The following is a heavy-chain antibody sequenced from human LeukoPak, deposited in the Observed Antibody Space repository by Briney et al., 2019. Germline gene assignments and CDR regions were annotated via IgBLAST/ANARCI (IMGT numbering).Heavy chain of an antibody. CDR3: ARGPHERSGYPDD. D-gene: IGHD3-22*01. CDR1: GYTFNTYG. J-gene: IGHJ4*02. CDR2: ISPYNGNT. Sequence: GASVKVSCKPFGYTFNTYGTTWVRQAPGQGLEWMEWISPYNGNTNYAQKFQGRVTLTTDTSTSTAYMELRSLTADDTAVYYCARGPHERSGYPDDWGQGTLVTVSS. V-gene: IGHV1-18*01.